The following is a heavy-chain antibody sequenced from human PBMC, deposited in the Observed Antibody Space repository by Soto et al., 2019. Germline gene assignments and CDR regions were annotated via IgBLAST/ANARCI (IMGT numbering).Heavy chain of an antibody. CDR2: IIAIFGTA. V-gene: IGHV1-69*12. CDR3: ASHYDSGGYYYRGLDY. D-gene: IGHD3-22*01. J-gene: IGHJ4*02. Sequence: QVQLVQSGAEVKKPGSSVKVSCKASGGTFNSYAISWVRQAPGQGLEWMGGIIAIFGTADYAQKLQGRVTITAVESTSTAYMELSSLRSEDTAVYYCASHYDSGGYYYRGLDYWGQGTLVTVSS. CDR1: GGTFNSYA.